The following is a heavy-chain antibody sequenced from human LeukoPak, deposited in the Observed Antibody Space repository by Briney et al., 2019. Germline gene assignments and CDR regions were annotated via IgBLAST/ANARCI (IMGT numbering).Heavy chain of an antibody. D-gene: IGHD6-6*01. CDR3: ARKSRRHYYYYMDV. CDR1: GFTFDDYG. Sequence: PRGSLRLSCAASGFTFDDYGMSWVRQAPGKGLEWVSGINWNGGSTGYADSVKGRFTISRDNAKNSLYLQMNSLRAEGTALYYCARKSRRHYYYYMDVWGKGTTVTVSS. CDR2: INWNGGST. V-gene: IGHV3-20*04. J-gene: IGHJ6*03.